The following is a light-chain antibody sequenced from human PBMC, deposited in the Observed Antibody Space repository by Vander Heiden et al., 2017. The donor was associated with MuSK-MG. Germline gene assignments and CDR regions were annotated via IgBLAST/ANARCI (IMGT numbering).Light chain of an antibody. Sequence: EIVLTQSPGTLSLSPGERATLSCRASESVASTSVAWYQQQPAQAPKLLIYGASSRATGIPDRFSGSGYGTDFTLTISRREPEDFAVYYCQQDESVFGYTFGQGTKLEIK. CDR1: ESVASTS. J-gene: IGKJ2*01. CDR2: GAS. V-gene: IGKV3-20*01. CDR3: QQDESVFGYT.